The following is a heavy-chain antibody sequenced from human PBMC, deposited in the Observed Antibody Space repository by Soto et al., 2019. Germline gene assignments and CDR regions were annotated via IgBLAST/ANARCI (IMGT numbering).Heavy chain of an antibody. V-gene: IGHV3-74*01. D-gene: IGHD2-15*01. Sequence: EVQLVESGGGLVQPGGSLRLSCAASGFTFSSYWMHWVRQAPGKGLVWVSRINSDGSSTSYADSVKGRFTISRDNVKNTLYLKMNSLRAEDTAVYYCVRTSLVVAAATREDYWGQGTLVTVSS. CDR1: GFTFSSYW. J-gene: IGHJ4*02. CDR3: VRTSLVVAAATREDY. CDR2: INSDGSST.